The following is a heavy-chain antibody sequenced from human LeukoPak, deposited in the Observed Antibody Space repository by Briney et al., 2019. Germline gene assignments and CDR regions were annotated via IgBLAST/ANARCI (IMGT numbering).Heavy chain of an antibody. J-gene: IGHJ4*02. Sequence: GGSLRLSCAASGFTFSSYAMSWVRQAPGKGLEWVSAISGSGGSTYYADSVKGRFTISRDNSKNTLYLQMSSLRAEDTAVYYCAKAIRASSYYFDYWGQGTLVTVSS. CDR1: GFTFSSYA. V-gene: IGHV3-23*01. CDR3: AKAIRASSYYFDY. CDR2: ISGSGGST. D-gene: IGHD6-6*01.